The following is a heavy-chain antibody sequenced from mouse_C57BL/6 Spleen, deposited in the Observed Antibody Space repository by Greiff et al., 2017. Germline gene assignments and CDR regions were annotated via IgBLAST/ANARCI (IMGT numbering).Heavy chain of an antibody. J-gene: IGHJ4*01. V-gene: IGHV1-55*01. CDR2: IYPGSGST. Sequence: QVQLKQPGAELVKPGASVKMSCKASGYTFTSYWITWVKQRPGQGLEWIGDIYPGSGSTNYNEKFKSKATLTVDTSSSTAYMQLSSLTSEDSAVYYCARRYSNYAMDYWGQGTSVTVSS. D-gene: IGHD2-5*01. CDR3: ARRYSNYAMDY. CDR1: GYTFTSYW.